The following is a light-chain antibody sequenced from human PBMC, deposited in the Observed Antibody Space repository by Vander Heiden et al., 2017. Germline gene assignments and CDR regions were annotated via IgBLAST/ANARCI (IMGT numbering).Light chain of an antibody. J-gene: IGLJ3*02. CDR2: LDH. V-gene: IGLV1-44*01. CDR1: SSNIGSHP. Sequence: QSVLTQPPSASGTPGQRVSISCSGRSSNIGSHPVNWYQQYPGAAPKPLIYLDHQRPSGVADRFPGSKSGTSASLAISGLQYEDEADYYCAVRDDNLRAVVFGGGTKLTVL. CDR3: AVRDDNLRAVV.